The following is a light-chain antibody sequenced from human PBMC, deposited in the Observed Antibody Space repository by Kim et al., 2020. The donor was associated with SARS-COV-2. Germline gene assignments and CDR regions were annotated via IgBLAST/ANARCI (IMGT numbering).Light chain of an antibody. V-gene: IGLV3-1*01. CDR2: QDN. CDR1: KLGDKY. CDR3: QAWDSNTDVV. Sequence: SYELTQPPSVSVSPGQTASITCSGDKLGDKYACWYQQKPGQSPVLVIYQDNKRPSGIPERFSGSNSGNTATLTISGTQAMDEADYYCQAWDSNTDVVFVG. J-gene: IGLJ2*01.